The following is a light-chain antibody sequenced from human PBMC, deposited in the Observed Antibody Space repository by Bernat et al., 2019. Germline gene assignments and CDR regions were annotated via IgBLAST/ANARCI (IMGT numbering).Light chain of an antibody. J-gene: IGLJ3*02. Sequence: QSALTQPPSVSGSPGQSVTISCTGTSSDVGSYNRVSWYQQPPGTAPKLMIYEVNNRPSGVPDRFSGSKSGNTASLTISGLQAEDEADYYCCSFTTTTTWVFGGGTKLTDL. CDR3: CSFTTTTTWV. V-gene: IGLV2-18*02. CDR2: EVN. CDR1: SSDVGSYNR.